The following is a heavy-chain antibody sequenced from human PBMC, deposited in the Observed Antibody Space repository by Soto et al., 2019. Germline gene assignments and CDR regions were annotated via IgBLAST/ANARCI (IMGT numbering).Heavy chain of an antibody. CDR1: GGSISSYY. J-gene: IGHJ4*02. D-gene: IGHD4-17*01. Sequence: SLTCTVSGGSISSYYWSWIRQPPGKGLEWIGYIYYSGSTNYNPSLKSRVTISVDTSKNQFSLKLSSVTAADTAVYYCARALYGGNSESGFGYWGQGTLVTVYS. CDR2: IYYSGST. V-gene: IGHV4-59*01. CDR3: ARALYGGNSESGFGY.